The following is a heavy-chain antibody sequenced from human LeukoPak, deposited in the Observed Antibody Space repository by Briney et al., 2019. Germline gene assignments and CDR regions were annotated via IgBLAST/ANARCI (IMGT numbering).Heavy chain of an antibody. D-gene: IGHD3-10*01. Sequence: SETLSLTCTVSGGSINNHYWNWIRQPPGKGLEWIGYVYYSGSTNYNPSLKSRVTISVDTSKNQFSLKLSSVTAADTAMYYCARSKAGSGSYGWFDPWGQGTLVTVSS. CDR1: GGSINNHY. CDR3: ARSKAGSGSYGWFDP. CDR2: VYYSGST. J-gene: IGHJ5*02. V-gene: IGHV4-59*08.